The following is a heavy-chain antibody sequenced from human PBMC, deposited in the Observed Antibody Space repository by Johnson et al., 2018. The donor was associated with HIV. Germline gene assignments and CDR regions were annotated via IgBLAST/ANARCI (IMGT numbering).Heavy chain of an antibody. Sequence: QVQLVESGGGVVQPGRSLRLSCAASGFSLSSYGMHWVRQAPGKGLEWVAVIYSGGTTYYADSVKGRFTISRDNSKNTLYLQMSSLRAEDTAVYYCAKSQDRSAYDYDFDIWGQGTMVTVSS. CDR1: GFSLSSYG. J-gene: IGHJ3*02. D-gene: IGHD3-22*01. V-gene: IGHV3-NL1*01. CDR3: AKSQDRSAYDYDFDI. CDR2: IYSGGTT.